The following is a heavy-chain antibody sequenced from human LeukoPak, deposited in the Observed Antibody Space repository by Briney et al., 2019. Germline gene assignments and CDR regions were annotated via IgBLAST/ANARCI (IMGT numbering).Heavy chain of an antibody. V-gene: IGHV3-48*03. J-gene: IGHJ4*02. D-gene: IGHD5-12*01. CDR1: RLTLSSYE. CDR3: ARERGYSGYDYVIDAPSDY. CDR2: IRSRGSTI. Sequence: GGSMTLSCAPCRLTLSSYEMLGARRATEGAGVWVSYIRSRGSTISNADSVKGRFTIYRDNAKNSLYLQMNSLRAEDTAVYYGARERGYSGYDYVIDAPSDYWGQGTLVTVSS.